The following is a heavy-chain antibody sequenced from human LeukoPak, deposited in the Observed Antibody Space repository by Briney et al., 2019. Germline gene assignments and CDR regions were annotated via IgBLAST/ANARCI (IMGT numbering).Heavy chain of an antibody. Sequence: PGGSLRLSRAASGFAFSSYGMHWVRQAPGKGLEWVAVIWSDGNNKYYADSVRGRFTISRDNSKNTVYLQMNSLRAEDTAVYYCARGRDGAYFDYWGQGTLVTVSS. CDR1: GFAFSSYG. CDR2: IWSDGNNK. CDR3: ARGRDGAYFDY. D-gene: IGHD5-24*01. V-gene: IGHV3-33*01. J-gene: IGHJ4*02.